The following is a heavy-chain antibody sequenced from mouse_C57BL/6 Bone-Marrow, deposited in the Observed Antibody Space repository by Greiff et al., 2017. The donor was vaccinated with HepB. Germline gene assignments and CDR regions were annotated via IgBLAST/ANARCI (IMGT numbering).Heavy chain of an antibody. J-gene: IGHJ4*01. CDR1: GYTFTDYY. V-gene: IGHV1-19*01. CDR3: ARFGTDGMDY. Sequence: EVKLQESGPVLVKPGASVKMSCKASGYTFTDYYMNWVKQSHGKSLEWIGVINPYNGGTSYNQKFKGKATLTVDKSSSTAYMELNSLTSEDSAVYYCARFGTDGMDYWGQGTSVTVSS. CDR2: INPYNGGT.